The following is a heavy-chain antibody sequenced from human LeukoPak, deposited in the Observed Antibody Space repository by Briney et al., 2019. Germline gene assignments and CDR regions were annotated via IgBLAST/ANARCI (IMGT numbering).Heavy chain of an antibody. CDR2: ISISGATT. D-gene: IGHD6-19*01. V-gene: IGHV3-48*03. J-gene: IGHJ4*02. Sequence: GGSLRLSCTASGFTFSTFEFQWVRQAPGKGLEWVAYISISGATTYYADSVKGRFTISRDSAKNSLYLQINNLRAEDTAVYYCARDTSGWYMDYWGQGTLVTVSS. CDR1: GFTFSTFE. CDR3: ARDTSGWYMDY.